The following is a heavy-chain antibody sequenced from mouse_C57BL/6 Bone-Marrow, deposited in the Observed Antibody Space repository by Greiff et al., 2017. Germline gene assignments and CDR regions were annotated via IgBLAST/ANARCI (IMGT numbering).Heavy chain of an antibody. Sequence: QVQLQQPGAELVRPGSSVKLSCKASGYTFTSYWMHWVKQRPIQGLEWIGNIDPSDSETHYNQKFKDKATLTVDKSSSTAYMQLSSLTSEYSAVYYCARSTVYYYAMGYWGQGTSVTVSS. CDR3: ARSTVYYYAMGY. J-gene: IGHJ4*01. D-gene: IGHD1-1*01. CDR1: GYTFTSYW. CDR2: IDPSDSET. V-gene: IGHV1-52*01.